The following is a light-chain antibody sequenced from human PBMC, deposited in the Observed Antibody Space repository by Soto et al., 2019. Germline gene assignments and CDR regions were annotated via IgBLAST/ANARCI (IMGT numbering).Light chain of an antibody. CDR3: LLSYRGARV. V-gene: IGLV7-46*01. CDR2: NTS. CDR1: TGTVTSGHY. Sequence: QAVVTQEPSLTVSPGGTVTLTCGSSTGTVTSGHYPYWFHQKPGQAPRTRVYNTSDKHSWTPARFSGSLLGGKAALTLSGAQPEDEADFYCLLSYRGARVFGGGTKLTVL. J-gene: IGLJ3*02.